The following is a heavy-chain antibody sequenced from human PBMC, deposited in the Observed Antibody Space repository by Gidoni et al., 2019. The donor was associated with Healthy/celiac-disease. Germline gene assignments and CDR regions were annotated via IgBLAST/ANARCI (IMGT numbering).Heavy chain of an antibody. J-gene: IGHJ6*02. D-gene: IGHD1-26*01. CDR3: ARHEDRGSYTYYYYGMDV. CDR1: GGSISSSSYY. CDR2: IYYSGST. Sequence: QLQLQESGPGLVKPSETLSLTCTVSGGSISSSSYYWGWIRQPPGKGLEWIGSIYYSGSTDYNPSLKSRVTISVDTSKNQFSLKLSSVTAADTAVYYCARHEDRGSYTYYYYGMDVWGQGTTVTVSS. V-gene: IGHV4-39*01.